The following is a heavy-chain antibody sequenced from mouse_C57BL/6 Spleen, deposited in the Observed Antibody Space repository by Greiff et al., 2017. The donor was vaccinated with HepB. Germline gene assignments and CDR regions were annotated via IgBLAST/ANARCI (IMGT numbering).Heavy chain of an antibody. CDR2: ISSGSSTI. CDR1: GFTFSDYG. V-gene: IGHV5-17*01. Sequence: EVQLVESGGGLVKPGGSLKLSCAASGFTFSDYGMHWVRQAPEKGLEWVAYISSGSSTIYYADTVKGRFTISRDNAKNTLFLKMTSLRSEDTAMYYSARGDGGPWFAYWGQGTLVTVSA. CDR3: ARGDGGPWFAY. J-gene: IGHJ3*01. D-gene: IGHD2-3*01.